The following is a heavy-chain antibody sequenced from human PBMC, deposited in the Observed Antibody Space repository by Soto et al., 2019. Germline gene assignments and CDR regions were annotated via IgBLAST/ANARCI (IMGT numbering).Heavy chain of an antibody. V-gene: IGHV3-53*01. Sequence: GGSLRLSCATSGLNVNINYVTWVRQAPGKGLEWVSIIHGGGNKFYSDSVKGRFTISRDTSKNTVYLQMTSLTAADTAVYYCATGNVDSMLEYWGQGTQVTVSS. CDR2: IHGGGNK. CDR1: GLNVNINY. CDR3: ATGNVDSMLEY. J-gene: IGHJ4*02. D-gene: IGHD3-3*01.